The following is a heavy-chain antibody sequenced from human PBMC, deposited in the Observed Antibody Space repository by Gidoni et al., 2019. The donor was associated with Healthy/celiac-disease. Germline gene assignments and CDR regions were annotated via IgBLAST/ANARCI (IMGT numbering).Heavy chain of an antibody. Sequence: QVQLQESGPGLVTPSETLSLTCTVSGGSISRYYWSWIRQPPGKGLEWIGYIYYSGSTNYNPSLKSRVTISVDTSKNQFSLKLSSVTAADTAVYYCARVSAAAGPYYYYGMDVWGQGTTVTVSS. CDR1: GGSISRYY. V-gene: IGHV4-59*01. CDR3: ARVSAAAGPYYYYGMDV. J-gene: IGHJ6*02. CDR2: IYYSGST. D-gene: IGHD6-13*01.